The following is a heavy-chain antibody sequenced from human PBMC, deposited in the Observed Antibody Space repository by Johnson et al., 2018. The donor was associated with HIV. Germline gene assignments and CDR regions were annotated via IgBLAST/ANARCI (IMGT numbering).Heavy chain of an antibody. D-gene: IGHD1-1*01. CDR3: TRVCQNGLDI. V-gene: IGHV3-13*01. Sequence: VQLVESGGGVVQPGRSLRLTCAVSGFIVSDHHMHWVRQPTGKSLEWVSVIFPGGDTSYAASVRGRFTISRENGKNSLYLQMNSLRAGDTAVYYCTRVCQNGLDIWGQGTTVTVSS. CDR1: GFIVSDHH. J-gene: IGHJ3*02. CDR2: IFPGGDT.